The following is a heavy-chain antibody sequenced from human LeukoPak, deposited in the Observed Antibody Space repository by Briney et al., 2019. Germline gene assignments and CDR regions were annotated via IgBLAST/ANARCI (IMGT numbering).Heavy chain of an antibody. D-gene: IGHD3-22*01. CDR1: GYTFTSYG. CDR2: MNPNSGNT. J-gene: IGHJ4*02. Sequence: ASVKVSCKASGYTFTSYGINWVRQATGQGLEWMGWMNPNSGNTGYAQKFQGRVTMTRNTSISTAYMELSSLRSEDTAVYYCARYYYDSSGYPEGFDYWGQGTLVTVSS. V-gene: IGHV1-8*01. CDR3: ARYYYDSSGYPEGFDY.